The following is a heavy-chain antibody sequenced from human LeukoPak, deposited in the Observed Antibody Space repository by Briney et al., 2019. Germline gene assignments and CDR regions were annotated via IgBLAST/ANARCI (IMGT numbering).Heavy chain of an antibody. CDR1: GGSISSGSYY. D-gene: IGHD2-2*01. V-gene: IGHV4-61*02. CDR2: IYTSGST. J-gene: IGHJ2*01. Sequence: SETLSLTCTVSGGSISSGSYYWSWIRQPARKGLEWIGRIYTSGSTNYNPSLKSRVTISVDTSKNQFSLKLSSVTAADTAVYYCARDAIVVVPAAMPVWYFDLWGRGTLVTVSS. CDR3: ARDAIVVVPAAMPVWYFDL.